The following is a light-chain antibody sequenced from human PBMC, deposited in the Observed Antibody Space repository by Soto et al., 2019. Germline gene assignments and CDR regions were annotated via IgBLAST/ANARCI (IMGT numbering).Light chain of an antibody. CDR2: DSS. Sequence: QSVLTQPPSVSAAPGQRVTISCSGSNSNIGNNYVSWYQQFPGTAPRLLIYDSSKRPSEIPDRFSGSKSGTAATLDITGLQTGDEAYYYCGTWDSAGRVVFGGGTKLTVL. CDR1: NSNIGNNY. CDR3: GTWDSAGRVV. V-gene: IGLV1-51*01. J-gene: IGLJ3*02.